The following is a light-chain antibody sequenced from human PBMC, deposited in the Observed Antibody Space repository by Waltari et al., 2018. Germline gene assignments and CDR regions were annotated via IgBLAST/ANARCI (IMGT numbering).Light chain of an antibody. CDR1: QSVRNNY. CDR3: QQYGSSPRT. CDR2: GGS. V-gene: IGKV3-20*01. J-gene: IGKJ1*01. Sequence: EIVLTQSPDTLSLSPGERATLSCRASQSVRNNYLAWYQQTPGQAPRLLNYGGSNRATVISDRFSGSGSGTDFTLTISRLEPEDFTVYYCQQYGSSPRTFGQGTKVE.